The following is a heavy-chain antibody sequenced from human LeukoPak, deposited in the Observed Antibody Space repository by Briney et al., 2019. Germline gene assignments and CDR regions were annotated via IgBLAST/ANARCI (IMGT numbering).Heavy chain of an antibody. CDR3: ARDEIYYDILTGYRHFDY. CDR2: IKQDGSEK. J-gene: IGHJ4*02. Sequence: GGSLRLSCAASGFTFSSYWMSWVRQAPGKGLEWVANIKQDGSEKYYVDSVKGRFTISRDNAKNSLYLQMNSLRAEDTAVYYCARDEIYYDILTGYRHFDYWGQGTLVTVFS. CDR1: GFTFSSYW. V-gene: IGHV3-7*01. D-gene: IGHD3-9*01.